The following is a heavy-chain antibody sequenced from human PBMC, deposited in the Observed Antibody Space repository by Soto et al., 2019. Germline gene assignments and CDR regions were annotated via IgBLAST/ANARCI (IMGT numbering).Heavy chain of an antibody. D-gene: IGHD3-9*01. J-gene: IGHJ4*02. Sequence: GGSLRLSCAASGFTFSSYEMNWVRQAPGKGLEWVSYISSSGSTIYYADSVKGRFTISRDNAKNSLYLQMNSLRAEDTAVYYCARGPSGGYDILTGYNFDYWGQGTLVTVSS. CDR2: ISSSGSTI. CDR1: GFTFSSYE. CDR3: ARGPSGGYDILTGYNFDY. V-gene: IGHV3-48*03.